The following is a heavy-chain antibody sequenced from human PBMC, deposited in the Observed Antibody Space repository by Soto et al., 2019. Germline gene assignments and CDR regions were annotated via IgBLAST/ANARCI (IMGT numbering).Heavy chain of an antibody. Sequence: GGSLRLSCAASGFTFRSYSMNWVRQAPGKGLEWVSSISSSSSDIYYADSVKGRFTISRDKAKNSLYLQMNSLRAADTAVYYCARVGAARAFDIWGQGTMVTVSS. CDR1: GFTFRSYS. CDR2: ISSSSSDI. V-gene: IGHV3-21*01. J-gene: IGHJ3*02. D-gene: IGHD6-6*01. CDR3: ARVGAARAFDI.